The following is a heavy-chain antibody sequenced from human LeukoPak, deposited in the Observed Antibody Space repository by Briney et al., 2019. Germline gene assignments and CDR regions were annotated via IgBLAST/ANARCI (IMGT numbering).Heavy chain of an antibody. V-gene: IGHV1-24*01. CDR3: TTSDRQFCSPSSCYMPFDY. J-gene: IGHJ4*02. CDR1: GYSLTELS. Sequence: ASVKVSCKVSGYSLTELSMHWVRQAPGKGLEWMGGFDPRNGGTYFALNFQGRVTLTEDTSTDTSSMELRSLKSDDTAVYYCTTSDRQFCSPSSCYMPFDYWGQGSLVTVSS. CDR2: FDPRNGGT. D-gene: IGHD2-2*02.